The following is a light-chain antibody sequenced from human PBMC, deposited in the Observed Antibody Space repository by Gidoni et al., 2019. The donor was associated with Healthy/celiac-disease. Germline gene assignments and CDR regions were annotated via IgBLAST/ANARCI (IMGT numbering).Light chain of an antibody. V-gene: IGLV2-23*01. J-gene: IGLJ2*01. CDR3: CSYAGSSTSLV. CDR2: EGS. Sequence: QSALTQPASVPGSPGQSITISCTVTSSDVASYNLVSWYQQHPGKAPKLMIYEGSKRPSGVSNRFSGSKSGNTASLTISGLQAEDEADYYCCSYAGSSTSLVFGGGTKLTVL. CDR1: SSDVASYNL.